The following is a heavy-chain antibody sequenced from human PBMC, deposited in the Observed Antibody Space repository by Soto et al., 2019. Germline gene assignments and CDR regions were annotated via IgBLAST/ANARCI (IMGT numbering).Heavy chain of an antibody. J-gene: IGHJ4*01. D-gene: IGHD3-10*01. CDR2: IKRDSTEK. CDR3: ARDSGYGWGGSVNHYLDY. CDR1: GFTFGSYW. Sequence: GGSLRLSCAASGFTFGSYWMSWVRQVPGKGLEWLGTIKRDSTEKKYVASVKGRFTMSRDNAQNSLYLQMDSLRAEDTAVYYFARDSGYGWGGSVNHYLDYWGHGALVKVSS. V-gene: IGHV3-7*01.